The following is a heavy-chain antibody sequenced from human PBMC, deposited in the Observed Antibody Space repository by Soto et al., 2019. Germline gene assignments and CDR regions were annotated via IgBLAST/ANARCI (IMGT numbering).Heavy chain of an antibody. CDR2: IYYSGNT. J-gene: IGHJ6*02. V-gene: IGHV4-59*01. Sequence: QVQLQESGPGLVKPSETLSLTCTVSGGSINSYYWTWIRRPPGKGLEWIGYIYYSGNTDYHPSLKSRVTISIDTSKIQFSLKLSAVTAADTAVYYCARGQQLYYYYTMDVWGQGTTVTVSS. CDR3: ARGQQLYYYYTMDV. CDR1: GGSINSYY. D-gene: IGHD6-13*01.